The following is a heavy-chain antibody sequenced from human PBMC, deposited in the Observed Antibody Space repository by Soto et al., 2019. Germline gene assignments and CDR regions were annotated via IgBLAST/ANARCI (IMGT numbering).Heavy chain of an antibody. V-gene: IGHV1-3*01. D-gene: IGHD3-10*01. J-gene: IGHJ6*02. CDR3: ARDHGTMVRGVIPYGMDV. Sequence: ASVKVSCKASGYTFTSYAMHWVRQAPGQRLEWMGWINAGNGNTKYSQKFQGRVTITRDTSASTAYMELSSLRSEDTAVYYCARDHGTMVRGVIPYGMDVWGQGTTVTVSS. CDR2: INAGNGNT. CDR1: GYTFTSYA.